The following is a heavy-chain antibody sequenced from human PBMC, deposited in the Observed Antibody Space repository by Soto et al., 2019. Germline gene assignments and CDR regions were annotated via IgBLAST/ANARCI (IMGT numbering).Heavy chain of an antibody. D-gene: IGHD1-26*01. J-gene: IGHJ4*02. Sequence: SVKVSCKASGFTFADSAVHWVRQARGQSLELIWRIIVDSGNTKSAEKFTERVSMSWDMSTSTAFMELRSLSSDDTAVYYCATANNTSPFDYWGLGTLVTVYS. CDR1: GFTFADSA. CDR3: ATANNTSPFDY. CDR2: IIVDSGNT. V-gene: IGHV1-58*01.